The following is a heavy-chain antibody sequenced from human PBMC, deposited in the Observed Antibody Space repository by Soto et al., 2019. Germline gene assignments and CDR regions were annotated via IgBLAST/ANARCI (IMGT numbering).Heavy chain of an antibody. CDR2: VNHSGST. V-gene: IGHV4-34*01. Sequence: SETLSLTCAVYGGSFSGYYWTWIRQPPGKGLEWIGEVNHSGSTNYNPSLKSRVTISVDTSNNQFSLKMSSATAADTSVYYCARGKGYCSTSSCRECGSCYYDYWGQGALVTVSS. D-gene: IGHD2-2*01. CDR1: GGSFSGYY. CDR3: ARGKGYCSTSSCRECGSCYYDY. J-gene: IGHJ4*02.